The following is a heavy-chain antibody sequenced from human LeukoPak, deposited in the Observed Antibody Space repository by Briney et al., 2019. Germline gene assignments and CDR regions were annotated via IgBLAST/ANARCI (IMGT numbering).Heavy chain of an antibody. Sequence: TGGSLRLSCAASGFTVSSNYMSWIRQPPGKGLEWIGEINHSGSTNYNPSLKSRVTISVDTSKNQFSLKLSSVTAADTAVYYCARVGDAANDSSGYSIDYWGQGTLVTVSS. CDR1: GFTVSSNY. J-gene: IGHJ4*02. V-gene: IGHV4-34*01. D-gene: IGHD3-22*01. CDR2: INHSGST. CDR3: ARVGDAANDSSGYSIDY.